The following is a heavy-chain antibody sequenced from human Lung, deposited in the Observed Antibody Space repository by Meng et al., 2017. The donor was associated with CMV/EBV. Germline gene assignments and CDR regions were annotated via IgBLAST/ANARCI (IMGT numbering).Heavy chain of an antibody. CDR2: IYHSGST. V-gene: IGHV4-38-2*02. CDR3: ARVGWEHVADY. Sequence: LXCTVSGSSISSGYYWGWIRQPPGKGLEWIGSIYHSGSTYYNPSLKSRVTISVDTSKNQFSLKLSSVTAADTAVHYCARVGWEHVADYWGQGTLVTVSS. CDR1: GSSISSGYY. J-gene: IGHJ4*02. D-gene: IGHD1-26*01.